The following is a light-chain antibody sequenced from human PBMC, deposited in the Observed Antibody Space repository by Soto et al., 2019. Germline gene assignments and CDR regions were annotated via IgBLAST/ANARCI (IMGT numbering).Light chain of an antibody. J-gene: IGKJ1*01. V-gene: IGKV1-5*01. Sequence: DVQLIQSPSTLSASIGDRVTITCSVSQPIRAWVAWYQQKPGKAPKLLIYDATSSDSGVPSRFSGSGSETEFTLTISSLQPGDFATYYCQQYDSYSNTFGQGTRVEL. CDR1: QPIRAW. CDR3: QQYDSYSNT. CDR2: DAT.